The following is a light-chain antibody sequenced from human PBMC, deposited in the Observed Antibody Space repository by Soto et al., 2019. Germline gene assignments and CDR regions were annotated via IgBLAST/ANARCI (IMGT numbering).Light chain of an antibody. Sequence: EIVMTQSPATLSVSPGERVTLSCRASQSVFTNLAWSQHKPGQAPRLLIYGASTRATGIPARFSGSGSGTEFTLTISSLQSEDFADYYCQQYNNWPYTFGQGTKLEIK. CDR2: GAS. CDR3: QQYNNWPYT. V-gene: IGKV3-15*01. J-gene: IGKJ2*01. CDR1: QSVFTN.